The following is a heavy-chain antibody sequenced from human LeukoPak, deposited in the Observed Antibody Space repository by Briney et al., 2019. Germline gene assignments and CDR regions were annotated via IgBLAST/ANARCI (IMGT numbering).Heavy chain of an antibody. J-gene: IGHJ4*02. Sequence: SETLSLTCTVSGGSISSSSYYWGWIRQPPGKGLEWIGSIYYSGSTYYNPSLKSRVTISVDTSKNQFSLELNSVTAADTAVYYCARAVHYSSRRPLFDSWGQGTLVTVSS. CDR3: ARAVHYSSRRPLFDS. D-gene: IGHD6-13*01. V-gene: IGHV4-39*07. CDR2: IYYSGST. CDR1: GGSISSSSYY.